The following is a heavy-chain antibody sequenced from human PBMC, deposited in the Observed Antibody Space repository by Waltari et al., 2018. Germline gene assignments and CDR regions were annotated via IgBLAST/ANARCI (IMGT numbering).Heavy chain of an antibody. CDR3: ARGAPLIGGEQYFDS. CDR1: GFTFIGYY. J-gene: IGHJ4*02. CDR2: INPESNVA. D-gene: IGHD2-21*01. V-gene: IGHV1-2*02. Sequence: VQLVQSGAEVKKPGASVKVSCKASGFTFIGYYLHWLRQAPGQGPETMGLINPESNVAEYAQSFQGRVTMTSDTSISTVYMELDSLRSDDTAVYYCARGAPLIGGEQYFDSWGQGTLVTVSS.